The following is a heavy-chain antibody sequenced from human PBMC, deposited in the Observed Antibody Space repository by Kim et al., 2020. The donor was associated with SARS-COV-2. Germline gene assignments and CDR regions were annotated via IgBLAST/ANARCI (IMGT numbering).Heavy chain of an antibody. CDR2: IIPIFGTA. V-gene: IGHV1-69*13. D-gene: IGHD3-3*01. CDR1: GGTFSTYA. J-gene: IGHJ6*02. Sequence: SVKVSCKASGGTFSTYAITWVRQAPGQGLEWMGGIIPIFGTANYAQMFQGRVTITADESTSTAYMELSGLRCGDTAVYYCARGVLEYDYHGMDVWGQGT. CDR3: ARGVLEYDYHGMDV.